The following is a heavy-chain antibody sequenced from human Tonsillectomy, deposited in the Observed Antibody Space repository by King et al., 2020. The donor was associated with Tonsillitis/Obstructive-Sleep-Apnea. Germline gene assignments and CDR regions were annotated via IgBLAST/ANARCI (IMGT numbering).Heavy chain of an antibody. D-gene: IGHD2/OR15-2a*01. CDR2: IISSGSTI. CDR3: ARAAFPFDY. Sequence: VQLVESGGGVAQPGGSLRLSCAASGFIFSTYGMNWVRQAPGKGPEWLSYIISSGSTIYYADSLKGRFTISRDNANNSLSLQMNSLRDEDTAVYYCARAAFPFDYWGQGTLVTVSS. J-gene: IGHJ4*02. CDR1: GFIFSTYG. V-gene: IGHV3-48*02.